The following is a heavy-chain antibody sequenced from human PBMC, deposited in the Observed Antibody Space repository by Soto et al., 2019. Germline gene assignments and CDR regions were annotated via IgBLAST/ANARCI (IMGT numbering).Heavy chain of an antibody. D-gene: IGHD3-10*01. CDR1: GGNFHTYA. CDR2: IIPMFDIK. CDR3: AKEAGDH. Sequence: QLQLVQSGAEVKERGSSVKISCKTSGGNFHTYALTWVRQAPGQGLEWIGGIIPMFDIKNVAQRFQGRVTLNADDSMTTAYMEMTSLRSDDTAVYYCAKEAGDHWGQGTRVTGSS. J-gene: IGHJ4*02. V-gene: IGHV1-69*01.